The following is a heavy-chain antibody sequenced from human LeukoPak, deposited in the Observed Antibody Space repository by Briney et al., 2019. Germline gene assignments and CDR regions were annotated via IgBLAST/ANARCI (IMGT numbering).Heavy chain of an antibody. CDR1: GGSISSYY. V-gene: IGHV4-59*12. D-gene: IGHD4-23*01. Sequence: PSETLSLTCTISGGSISSYYWSWIRQPPGKGLEWIGYIYYTGSTNYNPSLKSRVTISVDTSKNQFSLKLSSVTAADTAVYYCARTGSNDYGGNSVAFDIWGQGTMVTVSS. CDR2: IYYTGST. J-gene: IGHJ3*02. CDR3: ARTGSNDYGGNSVAFDI.